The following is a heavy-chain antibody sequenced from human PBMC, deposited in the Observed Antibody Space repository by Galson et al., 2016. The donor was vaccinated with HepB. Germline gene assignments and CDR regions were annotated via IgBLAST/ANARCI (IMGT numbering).Heavy chain of an antibody. CDR1: GDSISSNKW. Sequence: ETLSLTCAVSGDSISSNKWWSWVRQPPGKGLEWIAEIHHSGIINYNPSLKSRVTISIDKSKNQLSLLLTSVTAADTAIYSCAKNFDCWGQGVLVTVSS. V-gene: IGHV4-4*01. J-gene: IGHJ4*02. CDR2: IHHSGII. CDR3: AKNFDC.